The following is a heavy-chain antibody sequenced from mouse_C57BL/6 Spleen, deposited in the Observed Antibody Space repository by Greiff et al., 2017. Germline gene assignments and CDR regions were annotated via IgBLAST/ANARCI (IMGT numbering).Heavy chain of an antibody. J-gene: IGHJ2*01. Sequence: ESGPGLVKPSQSLSLTCSVTGYSITSGYYWNWIRQFPGNKLEWMGYISYDGSNNYNPSLKNRISITRDTSKNQFFLKLNSVTTEDTATYYCAREGLDSSGYVYFDYWGQGTTLTVSS. V-gene: IGHV3-6*01. D-gene: IGHD3-2*02. CDR2: ISYDGSN. CDR1: GYSITSGYY. CDR3: AREGLDSSGYVYFDY.